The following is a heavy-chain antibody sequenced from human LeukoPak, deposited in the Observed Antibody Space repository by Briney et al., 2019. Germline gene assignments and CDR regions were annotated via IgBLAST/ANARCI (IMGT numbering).Heavy chain of an antibody. CDR1: GYTFTSYG. J-gene: IGHJ2*01. CDR3: ARLAKYYYDSSGYRYFDL. V-gene: IGHV1-18*01. Sequence: ASVKVSCKASGYTFTSYGISWVRQAPGQGLEWMGWISAYNGNTNYAQKLQGRVTMTTDTSTSTAYMELRSLRSDDTAVYYCARLAKYYYDSSGYRYFDLWGRGTLVTVSS. D-gene: IGHD3-22*01. CDR2: ISAYNGNT.